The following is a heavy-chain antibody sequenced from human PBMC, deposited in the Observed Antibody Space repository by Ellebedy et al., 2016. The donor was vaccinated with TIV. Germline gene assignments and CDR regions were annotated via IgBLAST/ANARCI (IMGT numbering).Heavy chain of an antibody. CDR1: GFTFTTYW. CDR3: TRDLVGATSDF. CDR2: INVDGSNT. D-gene: IGHD1-26*01. J-gene: IGHJ4*01. V-gene: IGHV3-74*01. Sequence: GESLKISCAASGFTFTTYWMHWVREAPGKGLVWVSRINVDGSNTNYADSVKGRFTISRDNAKNIVYLQMNSLRAENSAVYHCTRDLVGATSDFWGHGTLVTVSA.